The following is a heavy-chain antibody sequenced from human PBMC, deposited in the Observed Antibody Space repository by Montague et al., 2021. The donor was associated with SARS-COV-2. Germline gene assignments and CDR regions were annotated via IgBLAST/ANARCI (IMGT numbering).Heavy chain of an antibody. CDR2: IYYSGST. J-gene: IGHJ4*02. CDR3: ARDIGRSTVTTGGFGY. Sequence: TLSLTCTVSGGSISSGGYYWSWIRQHPGKGLEWIGYIYYSGSTYYNPSLKSRVTISVDTSKNQFSMKLSSVTAADTAVYYCARDIGRSTVTTGGFGYWGQGTLVTVSS. D-gene: IGHD4-17*01. V-gene: IGHV4-31*03. CDR1: GGSISSGGYY.